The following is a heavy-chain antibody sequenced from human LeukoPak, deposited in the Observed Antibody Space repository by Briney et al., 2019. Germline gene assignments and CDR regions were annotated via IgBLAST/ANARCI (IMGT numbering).Heavy chain of an antibody. CDR3: ARLWQQQLVYGHLWVDY. V-gene: IGHV3-21*01. D-gene: IGHD6-13*01. CDR2: ISSSSSYI. Sequence: GGSLRLSCAASGFTFSSYSMNWVRQAPGKGLEWVSSISSSSSYIYYADSVKGRFTIPRDNAKNSLYLQMNSLRAEDTAVYYCARLWQQQLVYGHLWVDYWGQGTLVTVSS. J-gene: IGHJ4*02. CDR1: GFTFSSYS.